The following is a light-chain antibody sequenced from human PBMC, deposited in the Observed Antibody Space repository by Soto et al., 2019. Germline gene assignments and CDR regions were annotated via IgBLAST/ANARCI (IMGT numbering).Light chain of an antibody. V-gene: IGLV2-14*01. Sequence: QSVLTQPASVSGSPGQSITISCTGTSSDVGGYNYASWYQQHPGKAPKLMIYEVSNRPSGVSNRFSGSKSGNTASLTISGLQAEDEADYYCSSYTSTNTPVVFGGGTKVTVL. CDR1: SSDVGGYNY. J-gene: IGLJ2*01. CDR2: EVS. CDR3: SSYTSTNTPVV.